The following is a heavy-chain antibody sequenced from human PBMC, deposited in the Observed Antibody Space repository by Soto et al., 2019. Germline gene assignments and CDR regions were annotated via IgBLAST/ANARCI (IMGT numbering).Heavy chain of an antibody. Sequence: SETLSLTCTVSGGSISSYYWSWIRQPPGKGLEWIGYIYYSGSTNYNPSLKSRVTISVDTSKNQFSLKLSSVTAADTAVYYCARRPSTDYFYYGSGSYYYYGMDVWGQGTTVTVSS. V-gene: IGHV4-59*08. D-gene: IGHD3-10*01. CDR2: IYYSGST. CDR1: GGSISSYY. J-gene: IGHJ6*02. CDR3: ARRPSTDYFYYGSGSYYYYGMDV.